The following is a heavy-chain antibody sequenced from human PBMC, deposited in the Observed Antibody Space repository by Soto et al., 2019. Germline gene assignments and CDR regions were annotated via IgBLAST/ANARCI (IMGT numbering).Heavy chain of an antibody. CDR1: GDSITSNH. V-gene: IGHV4-59*01. J-gene: IGHJ5*02. CDR2: IYNGGTT. Sequence: SETLSLTCAVSGDSITSNHWNWIRQPPGRGLEWIGYIYNGGTTKYNPSLKSRVIISVDTSKNQLSLKLSSVTAADTAVYYCARVSMSTVSWGFGPWGQGTLVTVSS. CDR3: ARVSMSTVSWGFGP. D-gene: IGHD4-4*01.